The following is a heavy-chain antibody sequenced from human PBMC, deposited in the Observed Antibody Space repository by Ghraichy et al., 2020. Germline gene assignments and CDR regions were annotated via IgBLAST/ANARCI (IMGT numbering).Heavy chain of an antibody. D-gene: IGHD3-22*01. J-gene: IGHJ4*02. CDR3: GRRPVGYYPIDY. V-gene: IGHV3-23*01. CDR2: VSGSGGTT. Sequence: GGSLRLSCAASGFTFSTYAMSWVRQAPGKGLEWVSAVSGSGGTTDYADSVKGRFTISRDNSKNTLYLQMNSLRAEDTAVYYCGRRPVGYYPIDYCGQGTLVTVSS. CDR1: GFTFSTYA.